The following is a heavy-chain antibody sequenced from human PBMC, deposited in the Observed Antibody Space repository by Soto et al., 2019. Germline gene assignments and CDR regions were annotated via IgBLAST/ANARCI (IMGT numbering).Heavy chain of an antibody. CDR2: INPSDGST. CDR3: ARNRYDSSGYYNTFFDP. D-gene: IGHD3-22*01. J-gene: IGHJ5*02. Sequence: VTSAKVSCKASGYSFSSYYMHWVRHAPRQGLEWMGIINPSDGSTTYAQKFQGRVTMTRDKSTSAVYMELSRLRSEDTAVYYCARNRYDSSGYYNTFFDPWGQGTQVTVSS. CDR1: GYSFSSYY. V-gene: IGHV1-46*01.